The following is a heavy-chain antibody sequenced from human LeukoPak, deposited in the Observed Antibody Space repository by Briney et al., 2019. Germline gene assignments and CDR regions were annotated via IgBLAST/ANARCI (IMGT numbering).Heavy chain of an antibody. CDR1: GFAFNDAW. CDR2: IKSKTDGGTT. J-gene: IGHJ4*02. V-gene: IGHV3-15*01. Sequence: GGSLRLSCAASGFAFNDAWMTWVRQAPGKGLEWVGRIKSKTDGGTTDYAAPVKGRFTISRDDSKNTVYLQMNSLKSEDTAVYYCTTAGWDPLDYRGQGTLVTVSS. D-gene: IGHD6-19*01. CDR3: TTAGWDPLDY.